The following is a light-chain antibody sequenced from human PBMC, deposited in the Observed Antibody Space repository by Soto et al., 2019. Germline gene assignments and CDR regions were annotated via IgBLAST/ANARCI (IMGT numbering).Light chain of an antibody. Sequence: AIQMTQSPSSLSASVGDRVTITCRASQGIRNDLGWYQQKPGKAPKLLIYAASSLQSGVPSRFNGSGSGTDFTLAISSLQPEDFATYYCLQDFNFPWTFGQGTKVEVK. CDR1: QGIRND. J-gene: IGKJ1*01. CDR3: LQDFNFPWT. CDR2: AAS. V-gene: IGKV1-6*01.